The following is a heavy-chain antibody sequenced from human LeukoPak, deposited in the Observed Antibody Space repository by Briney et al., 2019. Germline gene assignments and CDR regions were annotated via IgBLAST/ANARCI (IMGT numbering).Heavy chain of an antibody. CDR1: GFTFSSYS. V-gene: IGHV3-33*08. Sequence: PGGSLRLSCAASGFTFSSYSMNWVRQAPGKGLEWVAVIWYDGSNKYYADSVKGRFTISRDNSKNTLYLQMNSLRAEDTAVYYCAREVGGEREGFDYWGQGTLVTVSS. CDR3: AREVGGEREGFDY. D-gene: IGHD3-10*01. J-gene: IGHJ4*02. CDR2: IWYDGSNK.